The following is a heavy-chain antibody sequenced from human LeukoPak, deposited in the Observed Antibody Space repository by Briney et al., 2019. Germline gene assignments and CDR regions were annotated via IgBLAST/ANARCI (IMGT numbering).Heavy chain of an antibody. D-gene: IGHD3-3*01. V-gene: IGHV4-4*02. CDR2: VHLDGRT. CDR1: GGTVTSTNW. CDR3: AREGGFYRPLDY. Sequence: PSETLSLTCDVSGGTVTSTNWWTWVRQPPGKGREWIGEVHLDGRTNYNPSLKSRLIMSVDLPENHISLKLTYVTAADTAVYYCAREGGFYRPLDYSGQGTLVTVSS. J-gene: IGHJ4*02.